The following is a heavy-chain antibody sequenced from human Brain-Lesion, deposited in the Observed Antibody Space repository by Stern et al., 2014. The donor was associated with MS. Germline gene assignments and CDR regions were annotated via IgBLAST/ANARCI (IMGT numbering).Heavy chain of an antibody. V-gene: IGHV4-61*02. CDR1: GASISSGTYF. CDR3: ARAYYYDTSGDSDAFNI. J-gene: IGHJ3*02. D-gene: IGHD3-22*01. CDR2: TPTRGST. Sequence: QVQLQESGPGLVNPSHTPSLTSTASGASISSGTYFWTRIRQPAGKGLEWLGRTPTRGSTTYNPPLKSRVTISLDTSKKEFSLKLSCVTAADTAVYYCARAYYYDTSGDSDAFNIWGQGTQVTVSS.